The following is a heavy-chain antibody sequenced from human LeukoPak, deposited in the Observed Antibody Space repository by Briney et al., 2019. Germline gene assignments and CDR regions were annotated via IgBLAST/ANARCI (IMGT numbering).Heavy chain of an antibody. V-gene: IGHV5-51*01. D-gene: IGHD3-10*01. J-gene: IGHJ6*02. CDR2: IYPGDSDT. Sequence: GESLKISCKGSGYRFTSYWIGWVRQMPGKGLEWMGIIYPGDSDTRYSPSFQGQVTISADKSISTAYLQWSSLKASDTAMYYCARLGAGFLWFGELRDGMDVWGQGTTVTVSS. CDR1: GYRFTSYW. CDR3: ARLGAGFLWFGELRDGMDV.